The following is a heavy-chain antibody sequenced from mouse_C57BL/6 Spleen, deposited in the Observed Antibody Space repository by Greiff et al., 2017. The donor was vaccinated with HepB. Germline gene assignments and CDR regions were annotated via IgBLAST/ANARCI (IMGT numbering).Heavy chain of an antibody. Sequence: EVKLQESGGGLVKPGGSLKLSCAASGFTFSSYTMSWVRQTPEKRLEWVATISGGGGNTYYPDSVKGRFPISRDNAKNTLYLQMSSLRSEDTALYYCARHHGSCYRDAMDYWGQGTSVTVAS. V-gene: IGHV5-9*01. J-gene: IGHJ4*01. CDR1: GFTFSSYT. CDR2: ISGGGGNT. D-gene: IGHD1-1*01. CDR3: ARHHGSCYRDAMDY.